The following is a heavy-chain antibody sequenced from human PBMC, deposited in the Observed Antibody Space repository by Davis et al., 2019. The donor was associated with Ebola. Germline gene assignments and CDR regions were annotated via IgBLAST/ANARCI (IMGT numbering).Heavy chain of an antibody. CDR3: ARDSTAMVTFFDY. CDR2: ISYDGSNK. V-gene: IGHV3-30*03. Sequence: PGGSLRLSCAASGFTFSSYGMHWVRQAPGKGLEWVAVISYDGSNKYYADSVKGRFTISRDNSKNTLYLQMNSLRAEDTAVYYCARDSTAMVTFFDYWGQGTLVTVSS. D-gene: IGHD5-18*01. CDR1: GFTFSSYG. J-gene: IGHJ4*02.